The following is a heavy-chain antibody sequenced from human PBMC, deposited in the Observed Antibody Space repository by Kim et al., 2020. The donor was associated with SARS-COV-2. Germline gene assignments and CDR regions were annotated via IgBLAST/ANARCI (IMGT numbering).Heavy chain of an antibody. Sequence: YADSVKGRFTISRDNSKNTLYLQMNSLRAEDTAVYYCAREPIAAYGMDVWGQGTTVTVSS. V-gene: IGHV3-30*01. D-gene: IGHD6-6*01. J-gene: IGHJ6*02. CDR3: AREPIAAYGMDV.